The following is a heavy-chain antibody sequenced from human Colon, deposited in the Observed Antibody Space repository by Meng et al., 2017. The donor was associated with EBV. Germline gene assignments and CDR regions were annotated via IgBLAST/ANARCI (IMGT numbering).Heavy chain of an antibody. Sequence: QLLHSGYELKKPGVSVRVSCKASGYTFNTYYMHWVRQAPGQGLEWMGVINPSGGSSIYAQRFQGRVTMTSDTSTTTVYMDLSSLRSEDTAVYYCARVSKGGSYRFDPWGQGTLVTVSS. D-gene: IGHD1-26*01. CDR3: ARVSKGGSYRFDP. J-gene: IGHJ5*02. V-gene: IGHV1-46*02. CDR2: INPSGGSS. CDR1: GYTFNTYY.